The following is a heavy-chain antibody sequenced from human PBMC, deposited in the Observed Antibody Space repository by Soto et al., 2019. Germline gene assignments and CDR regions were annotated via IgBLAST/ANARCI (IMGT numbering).Heavy chain of an antibody. CDR2: IYFSGST. Sequence: SETLCVICILSVDSINSTSYYWGGIRQPPGQELEWIASIYFSGSTYNNPSLKSRLTVCVDTSKSQFSLKLSSVTAADTALYYCARQRIVAAGTFVDYWGQGSMVTVSS. V-gene: IGHV4-39*01. CDR1: VDSINSTSYY. J-gene: IGHJ4*02. D-gene: IGHD6-13*01. CDR3: ARQRIVAAGTFVDY.